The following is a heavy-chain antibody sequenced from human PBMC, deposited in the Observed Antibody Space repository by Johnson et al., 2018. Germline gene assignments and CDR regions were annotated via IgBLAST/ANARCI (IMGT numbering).Heavy chain of an antibody. CDR2: IIPIFGTT. J-gene: IGHJ3*02. D-gene: IGHD3-22*01. CDR1: GGTFSSYA. CDR3: AGDTYYYDSSGYYIGCDAFDI. V-gene: IGHV1-69*01. Sequence: VQLVESGAEVKKPGSSVKVSCKASGGTFSSYAISWVRQAPGQGLEWMGGIIPIFGTTNYAQKFQGRVTITADESTSTAYMELSSLRSEDTAGYYCAGDTYYYDSSGYYIGCDAFDIWGQGTMVTVSS.